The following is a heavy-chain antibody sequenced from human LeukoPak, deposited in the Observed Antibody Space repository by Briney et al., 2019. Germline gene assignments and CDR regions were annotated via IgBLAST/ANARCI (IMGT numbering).Heavy chain of an antibody. CDR1: GYTFTSYD. CDR2: INPSGGST. D-gene: IGHD3-9*01. CDR3: ARYDILTGPFDY. Sequence: ASVKVSCKASGYTFTSYDINWVRQAPGQGLEWMGIINPSGGSTSYAQKFQGRVTMTRDTSTSTVYMELSSLRSEDTAVYYCARYDILTGPFDYWGQGTLVTVSS. J-gene: IGHJ4*02. V-gene: IGHV1-46*01.